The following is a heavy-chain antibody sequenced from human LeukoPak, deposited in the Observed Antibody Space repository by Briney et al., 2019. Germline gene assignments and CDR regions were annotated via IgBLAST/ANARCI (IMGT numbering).Heavy chain of an antibody. CDR3: TLGSY. J-gene: IGHJ4*02. D-gene: IGHD3-10*01. Sequence: ASVKVSCKPSGYTFNKYAINWVRQAPGQGLEWMGWINTNTGNPSYARDFTGRFVFSLDTSVNSAFLQINNLKAEDTAFYYCTLGSYWGQGTLVTVSP. V-gene: IGHV7-4-1*02. CDR1: GYTFNKYA. CDR2: INTNTGNP.